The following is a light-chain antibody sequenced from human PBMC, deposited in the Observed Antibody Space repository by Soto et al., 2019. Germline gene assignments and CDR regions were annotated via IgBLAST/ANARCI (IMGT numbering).Light chain of an antibody. CDR3: QQYERWPPLT. V-gene: IGKV3-15*01. J-gene: IGKJ4*01. Sequence: EIVMTQSPASLSLSPGEIFTLSCRSSQSVRSELAWYRQKSGQPPRLLIYGASTRATGIPARFSGSGSGTEFTLTINDLQSEDFAVYYCQQYERWPPLTFGGGTKVDIK. CDR1: QSVRSE. CDR2: GAS.